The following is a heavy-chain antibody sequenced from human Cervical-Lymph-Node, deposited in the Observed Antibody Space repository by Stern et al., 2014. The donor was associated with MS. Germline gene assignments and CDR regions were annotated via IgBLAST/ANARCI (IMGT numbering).Heavy chain of an antibody. CDR1: GYTFTSYW. J-gene: IGHJ4*02. CDR2: IFPGGSDI. Sequence: EVQLVESGPEVKRPGESLKISCQASGYTFTSYWIGWVRQMPGKGLEGIAIIFPGGSDIRYSPSFPGQVTISADKSSSTAYLQWNNLKASDPAIYYCARQRYFDYWGQGTLVTVSS. CDR3: ARQRYFDY. V-gene: IGHV5-51*01.